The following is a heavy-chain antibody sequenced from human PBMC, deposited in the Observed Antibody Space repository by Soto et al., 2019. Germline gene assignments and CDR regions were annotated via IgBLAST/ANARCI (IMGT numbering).Heavy chain of an antibody. V-gene: IGHV3-13*01. CDR2: ISTTGGT. CDR3: ARGRTRSSCYDY. J-gene: IGHJ4*02. Sequence: EVQLVESGGGLVQPGGSLRLSCAASGFTFSTDDMHWVRQATGKGLEWVAAISTTGGTHYPDSVKGRFTISRDNAKNSLYLQMNSLRAGVTAVYYCARGRTRSSCYDYWGQGTLVTVSP. D-gene: IGHD2-15*01. CDR1: GFTFSTDD.